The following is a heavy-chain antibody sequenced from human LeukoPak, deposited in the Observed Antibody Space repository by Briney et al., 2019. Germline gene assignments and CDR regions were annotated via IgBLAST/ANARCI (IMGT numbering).Heavy chain of an antibody. CDR2: ISYDGSNK. J-gene: IGHJ2*01. V-gene: IGHV3-30*18. Sequence: PGGSLRLSCAASGFTFSSYGMHWVRQAPGKGLEWVAVISYDGSNKYYADSVKGRFTISRDNSKNTLYLQMNSLRAEDTAVYYCAKGNYCSSTSCYISWYFDLWGRGTLVTVSS. CDR1: GFTFSSYG. CDR3: AKGNYCSSTSCYISWYFDL. D-gene: IGHD2-2*02.